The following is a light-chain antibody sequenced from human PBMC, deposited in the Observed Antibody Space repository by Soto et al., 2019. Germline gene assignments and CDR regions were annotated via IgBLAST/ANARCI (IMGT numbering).Light chain of an antibody. V-gene: IGKV1-33*01. CDR2: DAS. Sequence: DLQMTQSPSSLSASVGDRVTITCQASQAISNYLNWYQQKPGKAPKLLIYDASNLETGVPSRFSGSGSGTDFTFTISSLQPEDIATYYCQQYDHLPITFGQGTRLEIK. J-gene: IGKJ5*01. CDR1: QAISNY. CDR3: QQYDHLPIT.